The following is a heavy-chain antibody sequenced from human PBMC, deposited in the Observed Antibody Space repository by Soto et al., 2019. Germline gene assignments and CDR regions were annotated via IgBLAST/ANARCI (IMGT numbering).Heavy chain of an antibody. Sequence: GGSLRLSCATSDFTFRNYWMNWVRQAPGKGLEWVANIKPDGSATNYVDSVKGRFTISRDNVRNSVSLQMNSLRVEDTAVYFCFGGNGGPQWGQGTLVTAPQ. CDR3: FGGNGGPQ. D-gene: IGHD3-16*01. CDR1: DFTFRNYW. CDR2: IKPDGSAT. V-gene: IGHV3-7*03. J-gene: IGHJ4*02.